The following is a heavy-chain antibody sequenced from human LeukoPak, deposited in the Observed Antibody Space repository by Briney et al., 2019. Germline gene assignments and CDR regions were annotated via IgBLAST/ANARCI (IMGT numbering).Heavy chain of an antibody. J-gene: IGHJ2*01. D-gene: IGHD4-23*01. CDR3: AKDRTVGVSYWYFDL. Sequence: AGGSLRLSCAASGVTLSSYAMSWARQAPGKGLEWVSGISSSGGGGNTYYADSVKGRFTISRDSSKNTLFLHMNTLRAEDTAIYYCAKDRTVGVSYWYFDLWGRGTLVTVSS. CDR2: ISSSGGGGNT. V-gene: IGHV3-23*01. CDR1: GVTLSSYA.